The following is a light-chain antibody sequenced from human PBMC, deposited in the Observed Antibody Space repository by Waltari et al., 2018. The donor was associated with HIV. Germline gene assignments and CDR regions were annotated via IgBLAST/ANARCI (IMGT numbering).Light chain of an antibody. Sequence: QSALTQPASVSGSLGQSITISCTGTSSDIGSYNLVSWYQQYPGKAQKVIIYDVNKCPSGFFHRFSCLKAANTASLTISGLQAEDEADYYCCSDAGSPTFVIFGGGTKVTVL. J-gene: IGLJ2*01. V-gene: IGLV2-23*02. CDR3: CSDAGSPTFVI. CDR2: DVN. CDR1: SSDIGSYNL.